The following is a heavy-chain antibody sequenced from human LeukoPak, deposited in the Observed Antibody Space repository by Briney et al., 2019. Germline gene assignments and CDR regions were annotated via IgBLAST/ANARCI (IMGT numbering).Heavy chain of an antibody. CDR3: AKVSLNNYYDY. J-gene: IGHJ4*02. CDR1: GFTFSSYA. D-gene: IGHD5-24*01. CDR2: ISGSGGST. V-gene: IGHV3-23*01. Sequence: GGSLRLSCAASGFTFSSYAMSWVRQTPGKGLEWVSAISGSGGSTYYADSVKSRFTISRDNAKNSLYLQMNSLRAEDTALYYCAKVSLNNYYDYWGQGILVTVSS.